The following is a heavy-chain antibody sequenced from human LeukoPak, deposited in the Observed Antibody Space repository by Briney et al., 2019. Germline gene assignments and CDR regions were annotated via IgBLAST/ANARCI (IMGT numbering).Heavy chain of an antibody. D-gene: IGHD3-3*01. Sequence: GGSLRPSCAASGFTFSSYWMSWVRQAPGKGLEWVANIKQDGSEKYYVDSVKGRFTISRDNAKNSLYLQMNSLRAEDTAVYYCARVAGQGYDFWSGHNWFDPWGQGTLVTVSS. CDR2: IKQDGSEK. J-gene: IGHJ5*02. CDR1: GFTFSSYW. CDR3: ARVAGQGYDFWSGHNWFDP. V-gene: IGHV3-7*01.